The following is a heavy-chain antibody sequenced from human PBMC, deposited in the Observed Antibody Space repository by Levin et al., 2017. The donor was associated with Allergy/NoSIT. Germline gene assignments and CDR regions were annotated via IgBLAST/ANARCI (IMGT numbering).Heavy chain of an antibody. Sequence: SQTLSLTCTVSGGSISSYYWSWIRQPPGKGLEWIGYIYYSGSTNYNPSLKSRVTISVDTSKNQFSLKLSSVTAADTAVYYCARWRSSGCFDYWGQGTLVTVSS. CDR3: ARWRSSGCFDY. CDR1: GGSISSYY. CDR2: IYYSGST. V-gene: IGHV4-59*01. J-gene: IGHJ4*02. D-gene: IGHD6-19*01.